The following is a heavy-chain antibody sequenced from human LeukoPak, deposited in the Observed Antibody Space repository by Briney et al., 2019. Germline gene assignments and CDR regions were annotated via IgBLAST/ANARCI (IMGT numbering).Heavy chain of an antibody. D-gene: IGHD2-15*01. CDR1: GGSFSGYY. Sequence: SETLSLTCAVYGGSFSGYYWSWIRQPPGKGLEWIGEINHSGSTNYNPSLKSRVTISVDTSKNQFSLKLSSVTAADTAVYYCAKLGYCSGGSCYSRSTPYYYYMDVWGKGTTVTVSS. J-gene: IGHJ6*03. V-gene: IGHV4-34*01. CDR3: AKLGYCSGGSCYSRSTPYYYYMDV. CDR2: INHSGST.